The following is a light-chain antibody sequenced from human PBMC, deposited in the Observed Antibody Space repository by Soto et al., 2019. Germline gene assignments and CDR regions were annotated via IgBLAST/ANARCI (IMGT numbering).Light chain of an antibody. CDR2: GNT. Sequence: SVLPRAGSVSGAPGQRVTISCTGSSSNIGSTYDVQWYQQLPGTAPKLLIHGNTDRPSGVPDRFSGSKSGTSASLAITGLQADDEADYYCQSYDDSLSVHYVFGTGTKVTVL. V-gene: IGLV1-40*01. CDR3: QSYDDSLSVHYV. J-gene: IGLJ1*01. CDR1: SSNIGSTYD.